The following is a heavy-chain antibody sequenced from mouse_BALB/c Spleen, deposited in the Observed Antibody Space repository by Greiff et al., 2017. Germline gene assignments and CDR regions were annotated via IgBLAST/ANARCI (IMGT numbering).Heavy chain of an antibody. CDR1: GDSITSGY. D-gene: IGHD1-2*01. CDR3: AREVLRLLGFAY. CDR2: ISYSGST. V-gene: IGHV3-8*02. J-gene: IGHJ3*01. Sequence: EVKLLESGPSLVKPSQTLSLTCSVTGDSITSGYWNWIRKFPGNKLEYMGYISYSGSTYYNPSLKSRISITRDTSKNQYYLQLNSVTTEDTATYYCAREVLRLLGFAYWGQGTLVTVSA.